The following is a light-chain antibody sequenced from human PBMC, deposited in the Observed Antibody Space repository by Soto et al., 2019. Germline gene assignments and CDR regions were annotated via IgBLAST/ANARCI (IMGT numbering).Light chain of an antibody. CDR2: GAS. J-gene: IGKJ1*01. Sequence: EIVLTQSPGTLSLSPGERATLSCRASQSVSSSYLAWYQQKPGQAPRLLVHGASSRATGIPDRISGSGSGTDFTLTISRLEPEDFAVYYCQQYGSSPWTFGQGTK. CDR3: QQYGSSPWT. V-gene: IGKV3-20*01. CDR1: QSVSSSY.